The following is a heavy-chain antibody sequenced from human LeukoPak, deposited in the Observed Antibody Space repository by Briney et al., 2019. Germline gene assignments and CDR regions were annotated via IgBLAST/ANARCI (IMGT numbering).Heavy chain of an antibody. CDR3: AKRAESNSGPFDY. CDR2: IQDDGRRT. V-gene: IGHV3-30*02. J-gene: IGHJ4*02. Sequence: PGGSLRFSCEASGFAFSRYGMHWVRQAPGKGLEWVAFIQDDGRRTEYADSVKGRFTISRDNSKNKHYVQMNSLRPDDTALYYCAKRAESNSGPFDYWGQGTVVTVSS. CDR1: GFAFSRYG. D-gene: IGHD5-12*01.